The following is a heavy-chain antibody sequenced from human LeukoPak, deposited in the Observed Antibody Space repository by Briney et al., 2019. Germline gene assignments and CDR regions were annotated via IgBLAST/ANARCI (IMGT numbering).Heavy chain of an antibody. CDR2: ISSSSSYI. D-gene: IGHD1-7*01. Sequence: PGGSLRLSCAASGFTFSSYSMNWVRQAPGKGLEWVSSISSSSSYIYYADSVKGRFTISRDNAKNSLYLQMNSLRAEDTAVYYCARHYRITGTTGYAFDIWGQGTMVTVSS. V-gene: IGHV3-21*04. J-gene: IGHJ3*02. CDR3: ARHYRITGTTGYAFDI. CDR1: GFTFSSYS.